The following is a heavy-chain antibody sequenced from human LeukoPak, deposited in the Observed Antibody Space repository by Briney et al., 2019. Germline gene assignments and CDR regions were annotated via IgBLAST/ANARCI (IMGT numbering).Heavy chain of an antibody. CDR1: GYTFSHYN. J-gene: IGHJ4*02. V-gene: IGHV1-18*01. CDR2: ISVDGGNT. Sequence: ASVKVSFKASGYTFSHYNINWARQAPGQGPEWMGWISVDGGNTEHAQNLQGRVSMTADTSTNTIYLELRSLTSDDTGVYYCARDRPPTHWGQGSLVIVSS. CDR3: ARDRPPTH. D-gene: IGHD4-17*01.